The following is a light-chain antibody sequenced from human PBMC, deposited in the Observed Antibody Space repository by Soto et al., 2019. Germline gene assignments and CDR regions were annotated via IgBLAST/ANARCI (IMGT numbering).Light chain of an antibody. V-gene: IGLV2-23*02. CDR2: EVS. J-gene: IGLJ1*01. Sequence: QSALPQPASVSGSPGQSITISCTGTSSDVGSYNLVSWYQQHPGKAPKLMIYEVSKRPSGVSNRFSGSKSGNTASLTISGLQAEDEADYYCCSYAGSSTNYVFGTGTKLTVL. CDR1: SSDVGSYNL. CDR3: CSYAGSSTNYV.